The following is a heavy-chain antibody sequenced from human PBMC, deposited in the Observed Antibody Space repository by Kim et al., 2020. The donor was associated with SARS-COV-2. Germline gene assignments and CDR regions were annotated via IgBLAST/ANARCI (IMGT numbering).Heavy chain of an antibody. CDR1: GGSISSGGYY. V-gene: IGHV4-31*03. CDR3: ATSIAAAGPFDY. J-gene: IGHJ4*02. CDR2: IYYSGST. D-gene: IGHD6-13*01. Sequence: SETLSLTCTVSGGSISSGGYYWSWIRQHPGQGLEWIGYIYYSGSTYYNPSLKSRVTISVDTSKNQFSLKLSSVTAADTAVYYCATSIAAAGPFDYWGQGTLVTVSS.